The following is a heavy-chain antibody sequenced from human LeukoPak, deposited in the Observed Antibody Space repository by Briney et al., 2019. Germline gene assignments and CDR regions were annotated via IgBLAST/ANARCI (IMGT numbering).Heavy chain of an antibody. D-gene: IGHD2-15*01. Sequence: ASVKVSCKASGYTFTSYDINWVRQATGQGLEWMGWMNPNSGNTGYAQKFQGRIIMTSDTSISTAYLELSSLRSEDTAVYYCAGEFDDIVGPWGQGTLVTVSS. CDR3: AGEFDDIVGP. CDR1: GYTFTSYD. CDR2: MNPNSGNT. J-gene: IGHJ5*02. V-gene: IGHV1-8*01.